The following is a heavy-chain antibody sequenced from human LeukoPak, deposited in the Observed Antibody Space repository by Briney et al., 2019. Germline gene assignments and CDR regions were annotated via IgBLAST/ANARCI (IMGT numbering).Heavy chain of an antibody. CDR3: AGGSGSYRNDY. CDR1: GFTFSDYY. CDR2: ISGSGNTV. J-gene: IGHJ4*02. D-gene: IGHD1-26*01. Sequence: GGSLRLSCAVSGFTFSDYYMSWIRQAPGKGLEWVSYISGSGNTVYYAGSVRGRFTVSRDNAKNSLYLQMNSLRADDTAVFYCAGGSGSYRNDYWGQGTLVTVSS. V-gene: IGHV3-11*04.